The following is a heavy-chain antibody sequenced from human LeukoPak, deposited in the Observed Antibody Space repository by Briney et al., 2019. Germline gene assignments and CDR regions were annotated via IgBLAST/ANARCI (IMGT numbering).Heavy chain of an antibody. J-gene: IGHJ4*02. D-gene: IGHD6-19*01. CDR3: ATPGRQEGGWTVGLFDY. V-gene: IGHV4-39*01. CDR1: GGSIGSSSYY. Sequence: ASETLSLTCSVSGGSIGSSSYYSGWIRQPPGEGLEWIGSIYYSGKTYYNPSLKSRVTISVDTSKNQISLKLSSVTAADTAVYDCATPGRQEGGWTVGLFDYWGQGTLVTVSS. CDR2: IYYSGKT.